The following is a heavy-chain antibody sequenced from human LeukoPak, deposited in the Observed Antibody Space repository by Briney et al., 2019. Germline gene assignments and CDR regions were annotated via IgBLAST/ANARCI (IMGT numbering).Heavy chain of an antibody. V-gene: IGHV3-30-3*01. J-gene: IGHJ4*02. Sequence: GGSLRLSCAASGFTFSNYAIHWVRQAPGKGLEWVAVISYDGSNKYYADSVKGRFTISRDNSKNTLYLQMNSLRAEDTAVYYCARGAAMAYFDYWGQGTLVTVSS. D-gene: IGHD5-18*01. CDR1: GFTFSNYA. CDR2: ISYDGSNK. CDR3: ARGAAMAYFDY.